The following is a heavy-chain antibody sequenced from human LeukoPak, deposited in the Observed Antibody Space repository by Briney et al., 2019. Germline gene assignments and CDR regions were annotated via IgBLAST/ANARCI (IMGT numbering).Heavy chain of an antibody. V-gene: IGHV3-23*01. D-gene: IGHD6-19*01. Sequence: GGSLRLSCAASGFTFSSYAMGWVRQAPGKGLERVSAISGSGGSTYYADSVKGRFTISRDNSKNTLYLQMNSLRAEDTAVYYCAKGHSSGLGYWGQGTLVTVSS. J-gene: IGHJ4*02. CDR2: ISGSGGST. CDR1: GFTFSSYA. CDR3: AKGHSSGLGY.